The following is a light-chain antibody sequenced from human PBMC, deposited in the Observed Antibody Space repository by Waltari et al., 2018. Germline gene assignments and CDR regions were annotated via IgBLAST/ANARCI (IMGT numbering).Light chain of an antibody. Sequence: QSVLTQPPSVSGAPGQRVSISCTGSGSNLGAGYDVHWYQQHPGKAPKLLIYGTRTRPPGAPDRFFGSQSGTSAALAITALQAEDEAEYYCHSYDTSLSVVFGGGTKLTVL. V-gene: IGLV1-40*01. CDR3: HSYDTSLSVV. J-gene: IGLJ2*01. CDR2: GTR. CDR1: GSNLGAGYD.